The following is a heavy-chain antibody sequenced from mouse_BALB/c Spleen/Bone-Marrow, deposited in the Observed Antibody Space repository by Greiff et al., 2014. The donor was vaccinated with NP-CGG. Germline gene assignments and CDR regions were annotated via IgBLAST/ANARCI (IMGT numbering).Heavy chain of an antibody. CDR2: IDPANGNT. V-gene: IGHV14-3*02. J-gene: IGHJ3*01. CDR1: GFNIKDTY. Sequence: EVQLQQPGAELVKPGASVKLSCTASGFNIKDTYMHWVKQRPEQDLEWIGRIDPANGNTKYDPKFQGKATITADTSSNTAYLQLSSLTSEDTAVYYCATYYRYDRRFAYWGQGTLVTVSA. CDR3: ATYYRYDRRFAY. D-gene: IGHD2-14*01.